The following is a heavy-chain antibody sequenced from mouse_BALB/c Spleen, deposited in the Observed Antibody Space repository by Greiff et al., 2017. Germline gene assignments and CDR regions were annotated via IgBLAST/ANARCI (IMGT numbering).Heavy chain of an antibody. Sequence: QVQLQQPRAELVKPGASVKMPCKASGYTFTSYWMHWVKQRPGQGLEWIGVIDPSDSYTSYNQKFKGKATLTVDTSSSTAYMQLSSLTSEDSAVYYCTRRGLYAMDYWGQGTSVTVSS. CDR1: GYTFTSYW. J-gene: IGHJ4*01. CDR2: IDPSDSYT. V-gene: IGHV1S127*01. CDR3: TRRGLYAMDY.